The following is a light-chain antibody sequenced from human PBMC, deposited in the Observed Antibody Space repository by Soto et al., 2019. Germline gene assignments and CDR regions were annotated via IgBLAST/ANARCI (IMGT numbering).Light chain of an antibody. CDR3: SSYTRSTTLVV. CDR2: EVS. Sequence: QSVLTQPASVSGSPGQSITISCTGTSSDVGGYNYVSWYQQHTGKAPKVMIYEVSNRPSGVSDRFSGSKSGNTASLTIYGLQAEDEADYYCSSYTRSTTLVVFGGGTKVTVL. J-gene: IGLJ3*02. V-gene: IGLV2-14*01. CDR1: SSDVGGYNY.